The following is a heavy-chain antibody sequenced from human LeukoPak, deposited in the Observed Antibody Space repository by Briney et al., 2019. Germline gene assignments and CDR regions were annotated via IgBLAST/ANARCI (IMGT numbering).Heavy chain of an antibody. J-gene: IGHJ1*01. Sequence: GGSLRLSCAASGFTFSSYEMNWVRQAPGKELEWVSNISSSGSTKYHADSVKGRFTISRDNAKNSLYLQMNSLRAEDTAVYYCARSSGWLYFQHWGQGTLVTVSS. D-gene: IGHD6-19*01. CDR3: ARSSGWLYFQH. CDR2: ISSSGSTK. V-gene: IGHV3-48*03. CDR1: GFTFSSYE.